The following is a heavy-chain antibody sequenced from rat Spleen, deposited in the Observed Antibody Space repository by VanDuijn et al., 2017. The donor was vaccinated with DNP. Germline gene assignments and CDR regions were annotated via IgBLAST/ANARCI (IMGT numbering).Heavy chain of an antibody. V-gene: IGHV5-22*01. J-gene: IGHJ2*01. Sequence: EVQLVESGGGFVQPGRSLKLSCVTSGFTFSDYYMAWVRQAPAKGLAWVAYINYDGSRTYYGDSVKGRFTISRDIAKSTLYLEMNSLRSEDMATYYCARHVLPLRVWDYWGQGVMVTVSS. CDR3: ARHVLPLRVWDY. CDR1: GFTFSDYY. CDR2: INYDGSRT. D-gene: IGHD1-4*01.